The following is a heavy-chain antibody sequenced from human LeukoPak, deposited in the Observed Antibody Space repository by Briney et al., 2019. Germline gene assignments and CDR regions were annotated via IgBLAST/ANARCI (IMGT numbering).Heavy chain of an antibody. Sequence: SEALSLTCAVYGGSFSGYYWSWIRQPPGKGLEWIGEINHSGSTNYNPSLKSRVTISVDTSKNQFSLKLSSVTAADTAVFYRARRRSGGKGMDVWGKGTTVTVSS. D-gene: IGHD2-15*01. CDR3: ARRRSGGKGMDV. CDR2: INHSGST. V-gene: IGHV4-34*01. CDR1: GGSFSGYY. J-gene: IGHJ6*04.